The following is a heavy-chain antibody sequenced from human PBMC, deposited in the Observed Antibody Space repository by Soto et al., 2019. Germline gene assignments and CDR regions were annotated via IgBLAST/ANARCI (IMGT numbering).Heavy chain of an antibody. CDR3: TREASTWGFAFDL. D-gene: IGHD3-16*01. V-gene: IGHV3-23*01. Sequence: EVQLLESGGGLVQPGGSLRLSCAASGYTFSNYAMSWVRQAPGKGLQWVSTIFGSGAPTHYADSVKGRFAISSDNSNNTLFLQMNSLKDEDTAVYYCTREASTWGFAFDLWGQGTRVAVSS. CDR2: IFGSGAPT. CDR1: GYTFSNYA. J-gene: IGHJ3*01.